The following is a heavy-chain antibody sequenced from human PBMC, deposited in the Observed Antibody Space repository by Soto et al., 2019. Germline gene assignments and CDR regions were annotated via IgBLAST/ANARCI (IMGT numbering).Heavy chain of an antibody. CDR1: GYSFTSYW. D-gene: IGHD3-22*01. J-gene: IGHJ3*02. V-gene: IGHV5-51*01. Sequence: LGESLKISCKGSGYSFTSYWIGWVRQMPGKGLEWMGIIYPGDSDTRYSPSFQGQVTISADKSISTAYLQWSSLKASDTAMYYCARRNTMIVNGDAFDIWGQGTMVTVSS. CDR3: ARRNTMIVNGDAFDI. CDR2: IYPGDSDT.